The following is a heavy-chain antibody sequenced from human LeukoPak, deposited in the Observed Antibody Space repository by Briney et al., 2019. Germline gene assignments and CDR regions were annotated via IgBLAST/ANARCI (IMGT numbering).Heavy chain of an antibody. CDR2: IISSSSYI. D-gene: IGHD2-15*01. CDR3: ARDPQYCSGGSCYSFDY. V-gene: IGHV3-21*01. Sequence: GGSLRLSCAASGFTFSTYSMNWVRQAPGKGLEWASSIISSSSYIYYADSVKGRFTISRDNAKNSLYLQMNSLRAEDTAVYYCARDPQYCSGGSCYSFDYWGQGTLVTVSS. J-gene: IGHJ4*02. CDR1: GFTFSTYS.